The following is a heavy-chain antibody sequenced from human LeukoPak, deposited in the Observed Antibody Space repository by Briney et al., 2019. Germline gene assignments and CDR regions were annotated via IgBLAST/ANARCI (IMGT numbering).Heavy chain of an antibody. Sequence: PAGGSLRLSCAASGFTFSSYAMSWVRQAPGKGLEWVSAISGSGGSTYYADSVKGRFTISRDNSKNTLYLQMNSLRAEDTAVYYCAKERLRRWGVFDYWGQGTLVTVSS. CDR1: GFTFSSYA. J-gene: IGHJ4*02. V-gene: IGHV3-23*01. CDR2: ISGSGGST. CDR3: AKERLRRWGVFDY. D-gene: IGHD4-17*01.